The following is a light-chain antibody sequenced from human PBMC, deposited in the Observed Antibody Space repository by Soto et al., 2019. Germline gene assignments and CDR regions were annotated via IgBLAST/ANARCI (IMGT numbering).Light chain of an antibody. Sequence: AIQLTQSPSSLSASVGDRVTITCRASQDIRGALAWYQQKPGKAPKILLYDVSTLESGVPSRFSGSGSVTDFTLTISSLQPVDFATYYCQQFNSYPITFGQGTRLEIK. CDR3: QQFNSYPIT. CDR1: QDIRGA. J-gene: IGKJ5*01. V-gene: IGKV1-13*02. CDR2: DVS.